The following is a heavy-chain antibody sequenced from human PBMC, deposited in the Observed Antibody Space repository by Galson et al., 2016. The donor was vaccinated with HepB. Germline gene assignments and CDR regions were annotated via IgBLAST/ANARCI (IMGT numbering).Heavy chain of an antibody. J-gene: IGHJ6*02. Sequence: SLRLSCAASGFTFSTSAMTWVRQSPGKGLEWVSSLSGSAETTYYAGSVKGRFTISRDNSRNTLYLQMKSLRAEDSALYYCARDFVRGAMDVWGQGTTVTVSS. CDR1: GFTFSTSA. V-gene: IGHV3-23*01. CDR2: LSGSAETT. CDR3: ARDFVRGAMDV. D-gene: IGHD3-10*01.